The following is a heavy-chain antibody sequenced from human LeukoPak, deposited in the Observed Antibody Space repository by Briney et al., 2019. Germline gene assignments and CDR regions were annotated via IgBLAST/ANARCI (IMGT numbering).Heavy chain of an antibody. D-gene: IGHD4-17*01. CDR1: GFTFSSFS. CDR3: ARVNNYGADP. Sequence: PGGSLRLSCAASGFTFSSFSMNWVRQAPGKGPEWVSYISFGSSSIHYADSVKGRFTISRDNAKNSLYLQMNSLRDEDTAVYYCARVNNYGADPWGQGTLVTVSS. V-gene: IGHV3-48*02. J-gene: IGHJ5*02. CDR2: ISFGSSSI.